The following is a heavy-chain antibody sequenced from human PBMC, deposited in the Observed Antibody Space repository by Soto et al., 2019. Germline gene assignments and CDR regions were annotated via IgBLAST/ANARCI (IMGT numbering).Heavy chain of an antibody. Sequence: QVQLVQSAPEVKRPGASVKVSCKTSGFTFTSSPFSWVRQAPGQGLEWLAWVHPYEGTTKVAHQFRDRITLTTGTSVATVCMELTRLTSDDTAVYFCAREYYSTTAWIDYWGQGTLVAVSS. V-gene: IGHV1-18*04. J-gene: IGHJ4*02. CDR1: GFTFTSSP. D-gene: IGHD4-17*01. CDR3: AREYYSTTAWIDY. CDR2: VHPYEGTT.